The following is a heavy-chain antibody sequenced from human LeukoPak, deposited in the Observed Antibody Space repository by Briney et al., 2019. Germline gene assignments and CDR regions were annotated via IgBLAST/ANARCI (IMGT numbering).Heavy chain of an antibody. CDR2: IIPIFGTA. J-gene: IGHJ6*02. CDR3: ARDDPNSFTIFGVVTNYYYYGMDV. CDR1: GGTFSSYA. D-gene: IGHD3-3*01. V-gene: IGHV1-69*13. Sequence: GASVKVSCKASGGTFSSYAISWVRQTPGQGLEWMGGIIPIFGTANYAQKFQGRVTITADESTSTAYMELSSLRSEDTAVYYCARDDPNSFTIFGVVTNYYYYGMDVWGQGTTVTVSS.